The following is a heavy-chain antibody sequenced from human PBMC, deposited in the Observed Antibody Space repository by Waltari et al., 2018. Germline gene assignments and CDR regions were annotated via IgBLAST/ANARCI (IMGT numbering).Heavy chain of an antibody. CDR2: VYRSGTT. J-gene: IGHJ3*02. V-gene: IGHV4-38-2*02. CDR1: GYSISTGYY. Sequence: LQESGPGLVKPSETLSLTCTVSGYSISTGYYWGWIRQPPGKGLEWIGNVYRSGTTHYRPSLKSRVTISLDTTKNQFSLRLSSMTAADTAGYYCARGDPIDIWGQGTMVTVSS. CDR3: ARGDPIDI.